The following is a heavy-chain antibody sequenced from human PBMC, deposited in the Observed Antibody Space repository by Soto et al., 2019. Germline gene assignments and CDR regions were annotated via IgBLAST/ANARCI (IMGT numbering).Heavy chain of an antibody. CDR3: ARRLSGPKEEYNAYYFYGLDV. V-gene: IGHV5-10-1*01. CDR2: IDPSNSYI. D-gene: IGHD1-1*01. J-gene: IGHJ6*02. Sequence: GETLKISCHCPGFLFTTQWILWVRQTPGRGREWMGRIDPSNSYINYSPSFQGHVTISVDRSISTAYLQWSRLEASDSAIYFCARRLSGPKEEYNAYYFYGLDVWGQGSKVTVSS. CDR1: GFLFTTQW.